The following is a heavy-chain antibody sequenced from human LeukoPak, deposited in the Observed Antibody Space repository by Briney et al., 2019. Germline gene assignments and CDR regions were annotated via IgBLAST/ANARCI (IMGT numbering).Heavy chain of an antibody. J-gene: IGHJ4*02. Sequence: GGSLRLSCAASGFTFSSYSMNWVRQAPGKGLEWLSYISSSSSTIYYAGSVKGRFTISRDNAKNSLYLQMNSLRDEDTAVYYCARGWYYGPYYFDYWGQGTLVTVSS. V-gene: IGHV3-48*02. CDR2: ISSSSSTI. CDR1: GFTFSSYS. CDR3: ARGWYYGPYYFDY. D-gene: IGHD3-10*01.